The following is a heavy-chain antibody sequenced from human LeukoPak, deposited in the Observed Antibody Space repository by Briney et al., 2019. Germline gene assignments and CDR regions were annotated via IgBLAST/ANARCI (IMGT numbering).Heavy chain of an antibody. J-gene: IGHJ4*02. Sequence: GGSLRLSCVVSGFSFSNYWMSWVRPAPGKGLEWVANIKEDGTAKNYVDSVKGRFTISRDNAQNSLYLQMDNMRAEDTAVYYCAREGNWGQGTLVTVSS. CDR2: IKEDGTAK. V-gene: IGHV3-7*01. CDR3: AREGN. CDR1: GFSFSNYW.